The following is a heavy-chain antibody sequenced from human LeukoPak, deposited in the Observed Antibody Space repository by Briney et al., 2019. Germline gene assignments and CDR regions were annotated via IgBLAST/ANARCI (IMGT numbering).Heavy chain of an antibody. V-gene: IGHV4-39*07. CDR2: FYYSGRT. Sequence: SETLSLTCTVSGGSISSSSYYWGWIRQPPGKGLEWIGSFYYSGRTYYNPSPKSRVAISLDTSKNQFSLKLSSVTAADTAVYYCARGYDFWSANYYMDVWGKGTTVTVSS. J-gene: IGHJ6*03. D-gene: IGHD3-3*01. CDR1: GGSISSSSYY. CDR3: ARGYDFWSANYYMDV.